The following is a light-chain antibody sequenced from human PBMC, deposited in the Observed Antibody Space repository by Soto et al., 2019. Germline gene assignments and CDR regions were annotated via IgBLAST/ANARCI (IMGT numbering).Light chain of an antibody. CDR3: QTWGSGIVV. Sequence: QLVPTQSPSASTSLGASAKPTCTLSSGHSNYAIAWHQQQSGKGPRYLMKLNSDGSHSKGDGIPDRFSGSSSGAERYLTIPSLQSEDEADYYCQTWGSGIVVFGRGTKLTVL. V-gene: IGLV4-69*01. CDR1: SGHSNYA. J-gene: IGLJ2*01. CDR2: LNSDGSH.